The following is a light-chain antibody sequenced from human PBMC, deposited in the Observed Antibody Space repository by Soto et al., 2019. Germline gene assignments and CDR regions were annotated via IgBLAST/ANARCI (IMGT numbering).Light chain of an antibody. CDR2: DAS. CDR3: QQRTNWPLT. J-gene: IGKJ4*01. V-gene: IGKV3-11*01. Sequence: EIVLTQSPVTLSLSPGERATLSCRASQSVTTFLAWYQQKPGQAPRLLIYDASKRATGIPARFSVGGSGTDVTLPTSSLEPEDFAVYYCQQRTNWPLTFGGGTKVEIK. CDR1: QSVTTF.